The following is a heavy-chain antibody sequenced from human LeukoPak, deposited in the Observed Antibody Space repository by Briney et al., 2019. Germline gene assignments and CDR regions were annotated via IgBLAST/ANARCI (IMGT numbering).Heavy chain of an antibody. D-gene: IGHD6-19*01. CDR3: ARGSSIAVAGDY. CDR2: MNPNSGNT. CDR1: GYTFTSYD. V-gene: IGHV1-8*01. J-gene: IGHJ4*02. Sequence: ASVKASCKASGYTFTSYDINWVRQATGQGLEWMGWMNPNSGNTGYAQKFQGRVTMTRNTSISTAYMELSSLRSEDTAVYYCARGSSIAVAGDYWGQGTLVTVSS.